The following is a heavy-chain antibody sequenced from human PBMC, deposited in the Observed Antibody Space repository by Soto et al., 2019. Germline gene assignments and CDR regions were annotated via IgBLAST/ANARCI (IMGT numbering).Heavy chain of an antibody. CDR1: GGSISSGGYY. CDR3: ARSVFP. V-gene: IGHV4-31*03. CDR2: IYYIGST. Sequence: QVQLQESGPGLVKPSQTLSLTCTVSGGSISSGGYYWNWIRQHPGKGLEWIGYIYYIGSTYYNPSLTSRFTISLDTSKNQFSLRLSSVTAADTAVYYCARSVFPWGQGTLVTVSS. J-gene: IGHJ5*02.